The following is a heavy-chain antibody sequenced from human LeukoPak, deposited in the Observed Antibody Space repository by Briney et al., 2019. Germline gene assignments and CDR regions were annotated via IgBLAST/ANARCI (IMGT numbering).Heavy chain of an antibody. CDR1: GFTFSSYW. CDR3: ARVYSSSSGKAFDI. V-gene: IGHV3-7*01. CDR2: IKQDGSEN. Sequence: GGSLRLSCAASGFTFSSYWMSWVRQAPGKGLEWVANIKQDGSENYYVDSVKGRFTISRDNAKNSLFLQMNSLRAEDTAVYYCARVYSSSSGKAFDIWGQGTMVTVSS. J-gene: IGHJ3*02. D-gene: IGHD6-6*01.